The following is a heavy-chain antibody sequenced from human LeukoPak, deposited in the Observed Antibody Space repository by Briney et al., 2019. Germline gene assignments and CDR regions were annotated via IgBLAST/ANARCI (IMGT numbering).Heavy chain of an antibody. J-gene: IGHJ4*02. Sequence: ASVKVSCKASGYTFTGYYMHWVRQAPGQGLEGMGWINPNSGGTNYAQKFQGWVTMTRDTSISTAYMELSRLRSDDTAVYYCARAGSSSWYEGEGFDYWGQGTLVTVSS. CDR2: INPNSGGT. V-gene: IGHV1-2*04. D-gene: IGHD6-13*01. CDR1: GYTFTGYY. CDR3: ARAGSSSWYEGEGFDY.